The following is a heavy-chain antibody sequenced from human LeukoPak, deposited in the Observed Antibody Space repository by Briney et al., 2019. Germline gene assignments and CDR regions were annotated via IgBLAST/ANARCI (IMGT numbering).Heavy chain of an antibody. D-gene: IGHD2-21*01. V-gene: IGHV4-59*12. Sequence: SETLSLTCTVSGGSISSYYWSWIRQPPGKGLEWIGYIYYSGSTNYNPSLKSRVTISVDTSKNQFSLKLSSVTPEDTAVYYCVRDGWSPAVMQSYYYCYMDVWGRGTTVTVSS. CDR3: VRDGWSPAVMQSYYYCYMDV. CDR2: IYYSGST. J-gene: IGHJ6*03. CDR1: GGSISSYY.